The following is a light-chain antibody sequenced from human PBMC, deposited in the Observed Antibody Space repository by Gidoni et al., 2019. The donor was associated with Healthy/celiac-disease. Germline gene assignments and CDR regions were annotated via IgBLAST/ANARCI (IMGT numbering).Light chain of an antibody. Sequence: IVMTQSPATLSVSPGERATLSCRASQSVSSNLDWYQQKPGQAPRLLIYGASPRATGIPARFSGSGSGTEFTLTISSLQSEAFAVYYCQQYNNWPGTFGQGTKVEIK. J-gene: IGKJ1*01. CDR2: GAS. CDR3: QQYNNWPGT. V-gene: IGKV3-15*01. CDR1: QSVSSN.